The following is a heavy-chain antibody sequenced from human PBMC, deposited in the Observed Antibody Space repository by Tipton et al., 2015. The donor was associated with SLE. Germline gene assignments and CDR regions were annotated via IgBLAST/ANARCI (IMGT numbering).Heavy chain of an antibody. CDR3: AREVVVTDD. CDR2: IYYSGIT. D-gene: IGHD2-15*01. Sequence: TLSLTCTVSGDSITNYYWSWIRQPPRRGLEWIAYIYYSGITNYNPSLKSRVTISVDTSKNQFSLRLSSVTAADTAVYYCAREVVVTDDWGQGTLVTVSS. CDR1: GDSITNYY. V-gene: IGHV4-59*12. J-gene: IGHJ4*02.